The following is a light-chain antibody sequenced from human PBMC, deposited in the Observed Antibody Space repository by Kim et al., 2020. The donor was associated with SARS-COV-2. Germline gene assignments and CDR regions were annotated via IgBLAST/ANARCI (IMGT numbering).Light chain of an antibody. CDR2: QDT. CDR1: KFGDKY. V-gene: IGLV3-1*01. J-gene: IGLJ2*01. CDR3: QAWDSGTAVV. Sequence: VSTGQTASRTFSGDKFGDKYVFWYQQKPGQSPVLVIYQDTKRPSGIPERFSASNSGNTATLTISGTQATDEVDYYCQAWDSGTAVVFGGGTQLTVL.